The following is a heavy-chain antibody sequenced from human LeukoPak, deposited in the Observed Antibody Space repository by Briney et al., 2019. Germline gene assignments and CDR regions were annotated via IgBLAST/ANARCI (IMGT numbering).Heavy chain of an antibody. Sequence: GGSLRLSCAASGFTFSSYSMNWVRQAPGKGLEWVSYISSSSSTIYYADSVKGRFTISRDNSKNTLYLQMNSLRAEDTAVYYCAKSEFYCGGDCYSNFDYWGQGTLVTVSS. CDR3: AKSEFYCGGDCYSNFDY. V-gene: IGHV3-48*01. D-gene: IGHD2-21*01. J-gene: IGHJ4*02. CDR2: ISSSSSTI. CDR1: GFTFSSYS.